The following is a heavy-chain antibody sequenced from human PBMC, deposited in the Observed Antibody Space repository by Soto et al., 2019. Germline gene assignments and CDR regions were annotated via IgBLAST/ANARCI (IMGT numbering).Heavy chain of an antibody. CDR2: INAGNGNT. D-gene: IGHD3-22*01. Sequence: ASVKVSCKASGYTFTSYAMHWVRQAPGQRLEWMGWINAGNGNTKYSQKFQGRVTITRDTSASTAYMELSSLRSEDTAVYYCARDSGYYDSSGYYTPLHYWGQGTLVTVSS. CDR1: GYTFTSYA. V-gene: IGHV1-3*01. J-gene: IGHJ4*02. CDR3: ARDSGYYDSSGYYTPLHY.